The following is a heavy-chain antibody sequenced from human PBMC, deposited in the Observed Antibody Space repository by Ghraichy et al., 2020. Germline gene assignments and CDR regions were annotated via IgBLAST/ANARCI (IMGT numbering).Heavy chain of an antibody. D-gene: IGHD3-22*01. V-gene: IGHV3-48*02. Sequence: GGSLRLSCAASGFTFSSYSMNWVRQAPGKGLEWVSYISSSSSTIYYADSVKGRFTISRDNAKNSLYLQMNSLRDEDTAVYYCARGGDSSGYYRARHFDYWGQGTLVTVSS. CDR3: ARGGDSSGYYRARHFDY. CDR1: GFTFSSYS. J-gene: IGHJ4*02. CDR2: ISSSSSTI.